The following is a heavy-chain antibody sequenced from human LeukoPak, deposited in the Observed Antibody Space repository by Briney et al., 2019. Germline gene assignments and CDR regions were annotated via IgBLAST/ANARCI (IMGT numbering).Heavy chain of an antibody. CDR1: GFTFSTYG. V-gene: IGHV3-7*01. Sequence: PGGSLGLSCAASGFTFSTYGMGWVRKAPGKGLKWVPNIKQDGSEKDYVDSVKGRFTISRDNAKNSLYLQMNSLRAEDTAVYYCARTETYYGSGSYRYYYYYYMDVWGKGTTVTVSS. CDR2: IKQDGSEK. CDR3: ARTETYYGSGSYRYYYYYYMDV. D-gene: IGHD3-10*01. J-gene: IGHJ6*03.